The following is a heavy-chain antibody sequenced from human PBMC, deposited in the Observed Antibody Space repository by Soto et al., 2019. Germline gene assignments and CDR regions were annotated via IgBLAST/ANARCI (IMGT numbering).Heavy chain of an antibody. D-gene: IGHD4-17*01. CDR3: VRGSYGDYDS. CDR2: LDPSSTNI. CDR1: GFTFSAYT. J-gene: IGHJ5*01. Sequence: EVQLVESGGGLVKPGGSLRLSCAAPGFTFSAYTMNWVRQAPGKGLEWVSSLDPSSTNISYADSVKGRFTLSRDNPKNSLFLPLNSLRADDTALYYCVRGSYGDYDSWGQGTLVTVSS. V-gene: IGHV3-21*02.